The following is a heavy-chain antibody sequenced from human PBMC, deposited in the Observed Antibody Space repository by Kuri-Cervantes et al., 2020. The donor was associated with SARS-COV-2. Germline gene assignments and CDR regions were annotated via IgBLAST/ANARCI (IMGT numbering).Heavy chain of an antibody. CDR1: GYSISSGYY. J-gene: IGHJ4*02. V-gene: IGHV4-38-2*02. CDR2: IYHSGST. CDR3: ALGYCSSTSCHPFDY. Sequence: SETLSLTCTVSGYSISSGYYWGWIPQPPGKGLEWIGSIYHSGSTYYNPSLKSRVTISVDTSKNQFSLKLSSVTAADTAVYYCALGYCSSTSCHPFDYWGQGTLVTVSS. D-gene: IGHD2-2*01.